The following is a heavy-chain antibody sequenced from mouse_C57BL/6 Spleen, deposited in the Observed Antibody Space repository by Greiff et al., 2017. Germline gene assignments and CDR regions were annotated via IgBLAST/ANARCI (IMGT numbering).Heavy chain of an antibody. D-gene: IGHD1-1*01. J-gene: IGHJ2*01. V-gene: IGHV1-82*01. CDR1: GYAFSSSW. CDR3: ASITTVVAPGGFGY. Sequence: QVQLQQSGPELVKPGASVKISCKASGYAFSSSWMNWVKQRPGKGLEWIGRIYPGDGDTNYNGKFKGKATLTADKSSSTAYMQLSSLTSEDSAVYFCASITTVVAPGGFGYWGQGTTLTVSS. CDR2: IYPGDGDT.